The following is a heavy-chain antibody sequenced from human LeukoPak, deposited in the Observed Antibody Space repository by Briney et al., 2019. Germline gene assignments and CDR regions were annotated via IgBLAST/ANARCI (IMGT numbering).Heavy chain of an antibody. J-gene: IGHJ4*02. CDR1: GDSISGSTYY. Sequence: SETLSLTCTVSGDSISGSTYYWCWIRQPPGKGLEWIGSIHYSGSTQYNPSLKSRVSTSVDTSKNQFSLKLTSVSAADTAVYYCARYRTNNYGSGTPFDNWGQGTLVTVSS. CDR2: IHYSGST. CDR3: ARYRTNNYGSGTPFDN. V-gene: IGHV4-39*01. D-gene: IGHD3-10*01.